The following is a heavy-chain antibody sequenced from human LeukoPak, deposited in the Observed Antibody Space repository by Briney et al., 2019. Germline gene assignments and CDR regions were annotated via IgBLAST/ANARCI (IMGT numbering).Heavy chain of an antibody. CDR3: AKEVYYFDTSGLYSFAFDI. V-gene: IGHV3-23*01. CDR1: GFTFSTYS. J-gene: IGHJ3*02. CDR2: INAGGTGT. D-gene: IGHD3-22*01. Sequence: PGGSLRLSCAASGFTFSTYSMNWVRQAPGKGLEWVSAINAGGTGTYYADSVKGRFTISRDNSKNTLYLQMNSLRVEDTAVYYCAKEVYYFDTSGLYSFAFDIWGQGTMVTVPS.